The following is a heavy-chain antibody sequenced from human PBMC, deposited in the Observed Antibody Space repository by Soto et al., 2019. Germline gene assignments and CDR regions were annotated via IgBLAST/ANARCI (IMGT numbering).Heavy chain of an antibody. D-gene: IGHD1-26*01. CDR2: ISWNSDSS. CDR3: AKDTYIMVGGTHIDF. V-gene: IGHV3-9*01. Sequence: EVHLVESGGGLVQPGRSLRLSCVASGFTLDDYAMHWVRQAPGQGLEWVSGISWNSDSSGYADSVKGRFTISRDNAKNSLFLQMNSLRAEDTALYFCAKDTYIMVGGTHIDFWGRGTLVSVSS. J-gene: IGHJ4*02. CDR1: GFTLDDYA.